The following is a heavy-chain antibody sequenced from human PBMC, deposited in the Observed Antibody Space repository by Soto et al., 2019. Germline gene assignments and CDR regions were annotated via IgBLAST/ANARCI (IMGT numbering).Heavy chain of an antibody. CDR1: GFTFNTYS. CDR2: IWYDGTQK. Sequence: QVQLEESGGGVVQPGRSLRLSCEASGFTFNTYSMHWVRQPPGTGLEWLAAIWYDGTQKYYADSVKGRFIISSDNSKKTLYLAMNSLRAEDTAVYYCARAGGTTVTGLWHFDSWGQGTLVTVSS. J-gene: IGHJ4*02. V-gene: IGHV3-33*01. D-gene: IGHD4-17*01. CDR3: ARAGGTTVTGLWHFDS.